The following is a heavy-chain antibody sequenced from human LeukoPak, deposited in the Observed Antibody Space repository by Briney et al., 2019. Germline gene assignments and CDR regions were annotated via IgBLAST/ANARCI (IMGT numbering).Heavy chain of an antibody. CDR2: INPNSGGT. J-gene: IGHJ4*02. CDR3: ARDTRGRAVATTLSY. Sequence: ASVKVSCKASGYTFTGYYMHWVRQAPGQGLEWMGWINPNSGGTNYAQKFQGRVTMTRDTSISTAYMELSRLRSDDTAVYYCARDTRGRAVATTLSYWGQGTLVTVSS. CDR1: GYTFTGYY. V-gene: IGHV1-2*02. D-gene: IGHD6-19*01.